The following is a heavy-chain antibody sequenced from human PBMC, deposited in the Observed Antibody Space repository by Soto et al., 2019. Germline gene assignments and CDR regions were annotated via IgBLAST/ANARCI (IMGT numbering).Heavy chain of an antibody. CDR2: IYYSGST. J-gene: IGHJ5*02. CDR1: GGSISSSSYY. CDR3: ARHGGGYSGMGFDP. V-gene: IGHV4-39*01. D-gene: IGHD3-16*01. Sequence: QLQLQESGPGLVKPSETLSLTCTVSGGSISSSSYYWGWIRQPPGKGLEWIGSIYYSGSTYYNPSLKSRVTISVDTSKNQFSLKLNSVTAADTAVYYCARHGGGYSGMGFDPWGQGTLVTVSS.